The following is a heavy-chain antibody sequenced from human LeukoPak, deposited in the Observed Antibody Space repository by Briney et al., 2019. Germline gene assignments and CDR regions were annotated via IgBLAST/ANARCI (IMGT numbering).Heavy chain of an antibody. J-gene: IGHJ5*02. V-gene: IGHV4-31*03. Sequence: PSETLSLTCTVSGGSISIGGYYWSWIRQHPGKGLEWIGYIYYSGSTYYNPSLKSRVTISVDTSKNQFSLKLSSVTAADTAVYYCARGIRSYYDILTGYFWFDPWGQGALVTVSS. D-gene: IGHD3-9*01. CDR2: IYYSGST. CDR3: ARGIRSYYDILTGYFWFDP. CDR1: GGSISIGGYY.